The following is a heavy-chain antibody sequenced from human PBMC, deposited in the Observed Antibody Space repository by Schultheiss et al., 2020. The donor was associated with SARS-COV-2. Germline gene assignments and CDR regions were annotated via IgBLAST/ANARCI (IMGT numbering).Heavy chain of an antibody. J-gene: IGHJ4*02. D-gene: IGHD6-13*01. Sequence: GGSLRLSCAASGFTFSRYWMSWVRQAPGKGLEWVANIKQDGSEKYYVDSVKGRFTISRDNAKNTLYLQMNSLRADDTAVYYCAREPYSSSWSVDYWGQGTLVTVSS. CDR2: IKQDGSEK. CDR1: GFTFSRYW. V-gene: IGHV3-7*01. CDR3: AREPYSSSWSVDY.